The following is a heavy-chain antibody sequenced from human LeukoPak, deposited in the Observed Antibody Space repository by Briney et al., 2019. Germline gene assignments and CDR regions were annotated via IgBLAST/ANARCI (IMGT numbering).Heavy chain of an antibody. CDR1: GFTFSSYA. Sequence: GGSLRLSCAASGFTFSSYAMSWVRQAPGKGLEWVSGISNGGGSTYYADSVRGRFTISRDNSKNTLYLQMNSLRAEDTAVYYCAKDMGEYYYDSSGYVLDYWGQGTLVTVSS. V-gene: IGHV3-23*01. J-gene: IGHJ4*02. CDR3: AKDMGEYYYDSSGYVLDY. D-gene: IGHD3-22*01. CDR2: ISNGGGST.